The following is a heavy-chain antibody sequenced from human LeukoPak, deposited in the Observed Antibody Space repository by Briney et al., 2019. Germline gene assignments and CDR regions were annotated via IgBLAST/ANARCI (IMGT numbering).Heavy chain of an antibody. D-gene: IGHD7-27*01. CDR1: KFPFSSYW. V-gene: IGHV3-7*01. CDR3: GRTGDLSDY. Sequence: GGSLRLSCVTSKFPFSSYWMSWVRQAPGKGLERVANIKEDGGERFYVDSVKGRFSISRDNAKNSLYLQMNSLRAEDTAVYYCGRTGDLSDYWGQGTLVTVSS. J-gene: IGHJ4*02. CDR2: IKEDGGER.